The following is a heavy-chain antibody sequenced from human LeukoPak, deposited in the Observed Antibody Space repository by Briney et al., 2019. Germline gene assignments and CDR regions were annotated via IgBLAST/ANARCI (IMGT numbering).Heavy chain of an antibody. CDR2: INHSGST. V-gene: IGHV4-34*01. CDR3: ARGRRGRVEPAANHPSKFDY. D-gene: IGHD2-2*01. J-gene: IGHJ4*02. Sequence: PSETLSLTCAVYGGSFSGYYWSWIRQPPGKGLEWIGEINHSGSTNYNPSLKSRVTISVDTSKNQFSLKLSSVTAADTAVYYCARGRRGRVEPAANHPSKFDYWGQGTLVTVSS. CDR1: GGSFSGYY.